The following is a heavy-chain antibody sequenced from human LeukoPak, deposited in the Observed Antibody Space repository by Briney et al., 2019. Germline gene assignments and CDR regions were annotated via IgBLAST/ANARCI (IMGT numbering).Heavy chain of an antibody. V-gene: IGHV3-21*01. CDR3: GRAGPVTKDHFMDV. D-gene: IGHD2-2*01. CDR2: ITSGSSYI. Sequence: GGSLRLSCAASGFTFSSYEMNWVRQAPGKGLEWVSSITSGSSYIYYADSVKGRFTISGDNAKNSLFLQMNSLSAEDTAVYYCGRAGPVTKDHFMDVWGKGTTVTVSS. CDR1: GFTFSSYE. J-gene: IGHJ6*03.